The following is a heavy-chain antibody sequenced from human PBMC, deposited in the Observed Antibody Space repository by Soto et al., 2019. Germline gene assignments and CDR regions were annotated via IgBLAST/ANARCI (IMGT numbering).Heavy chain of an antibody. CDR3: AREEVGVTFYYYVMDV. Sequence: AVKVSCKASGYTFTTYGITWVRQAPGQGLEWMGWINTYNGNTNCAQKLQGRVTMTTDTSTSTAYMELRSLRSDDTAVYYCAREEVGVTFYYYVMDVWGQGTTVTVSS. CDR1: GYTFTTYG. J-gene: IGHJ6*02. CDR2: INTYNGNT. D-gene: IGHD3-16*01. V-gene: IGHV1-18*01.